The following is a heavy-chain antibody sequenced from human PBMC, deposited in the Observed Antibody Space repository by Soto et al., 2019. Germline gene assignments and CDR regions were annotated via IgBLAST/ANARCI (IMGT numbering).Heavy chain of an antibody. CDR3: TRDEAGSSSISVY. Sequence: EVQLVESGGGLVQPGRSLRLSCTASGFTFGDYAMSWFRQAPGKGLEWVGFIRSKAYGGTTEYAASVKGRFTISRDDSKSIAYLQMNSLKTEDTAVYYCTRDEAGSSSISVYWGQGTLVTVSS. J-gene: IGHJ4*02. D-gene: IGHD6-6*01. CDR1: GFTFGDYA. V-gene: IGHV3-49*03. CDR2: IRSKAYGGTT.